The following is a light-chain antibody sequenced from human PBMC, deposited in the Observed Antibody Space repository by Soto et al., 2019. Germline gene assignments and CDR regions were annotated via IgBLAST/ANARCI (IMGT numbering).Light chain of an antibody. V-gene: IGKV1-9*01. Sequence: DIQLTQSPSFLSASVGDRVTITCRASQGISNYLAWYQQEPGNAPKLLIYPTSTWQSGIPSRFSGSGSGTEFTLTISSLQPEDFASYYCQQYNSYPLTFGGGTKVEIK. CDR1: QGISNY. CDR2: PTS. J-gene: IGKJ4*01. CDR3: QQYNSYPLT.